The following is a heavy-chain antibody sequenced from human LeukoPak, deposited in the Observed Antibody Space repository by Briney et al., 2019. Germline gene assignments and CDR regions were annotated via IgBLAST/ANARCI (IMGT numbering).Heavy chain of an antibody. D-gene: IGHD3-16*01. CDR3: ARHAVYDYVWGSPEYYFDY. V-gene: IGHV4-4*07. CDR2: IYTSGST. Sequence: PSETQSLTCTVSGGSISSYYWSWIRQPAGKGLEWIGRIYTSGSTNYNPSLKSRVTMSVDTSKNQFSLKLSSVTAADTAVYYCARHAVYDYVWGSPEYYFDYWGQGTLVTVSS. J-gene: IGHJ4*02. CDR1: GGSISSYY.